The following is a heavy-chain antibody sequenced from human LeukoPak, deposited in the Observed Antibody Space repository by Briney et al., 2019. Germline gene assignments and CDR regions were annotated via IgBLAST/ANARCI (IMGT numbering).Heavy chain of an antibody. CDR3: ARGLNWGHDAFDI. V-gene: IGHV5-51*01. CDR2: IYPGDSDT. D-gene: IGHD7-27*01. Sequence: GESLQISCQGSGYSFTSYWIGWVRQMPGKGLEWMGIIYPGDSDTRYSPSFQGQVTISADKSISTAYLQWSSLKASDTAMYYCARGLNWGHDAFDIWGQGTMVTVSS. J-gene: IGHJ3*02. CDR1: GYSFTSYW.